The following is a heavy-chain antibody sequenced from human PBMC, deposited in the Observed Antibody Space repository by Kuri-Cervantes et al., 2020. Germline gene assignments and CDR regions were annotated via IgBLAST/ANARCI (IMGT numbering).Heavy chain of an antibody. CDR1: GYSFTSYW. CDR2: TYPGDSDT. CDR3: ARRSYGSEYFDS. V-gene: IGHV5-51*01. Sequence: KVSCKGSGYSFTSYWIGWVRQMPGKGLEWMGITYPGDSDTRYRRSLQGQVTISADKSISTAYLQWSSLKASDTAIYYCARRSYGSEYFDSWGQGTLVTVSS. J-gene: IGHJ4*02. D-gene: IGHD3-10*01.